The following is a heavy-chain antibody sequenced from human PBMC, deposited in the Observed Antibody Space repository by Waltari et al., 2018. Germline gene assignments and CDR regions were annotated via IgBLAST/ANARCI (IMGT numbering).Heavy chain of an antibody. Sequence: QVQLQESGPGLVKPSETLSLTCTVPGGSISSHYWSWIRQPPGKGLEWIGYIYYSGSTNYNPSLKSRVTISVDTSKNQFSLKLSSVTAADTAVYYCARGNAFDIWGQGTMVTVSS. V-gene: IGHV4-59*11. D-gene: IGHD3-10*01. CDR3: ARGNAFDI. CDR2: IYYSGST. J-gene: IGHJ3*02. CDR1: GGSISSHY.